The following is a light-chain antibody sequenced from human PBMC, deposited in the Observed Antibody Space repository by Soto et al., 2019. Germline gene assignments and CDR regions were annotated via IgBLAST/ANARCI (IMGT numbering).Light chain of an antibody. V-gene: IGKV3-15*01. CDR1: QSVSSN. J-gene: IGKJ4*01. CDR3: QQYNNWPRGLT. Sequence: EMVMTQSPATLSVSPGERATLSCRASQSVSSNLAWYQQKPGQAPRLLIYGASTRATGIPARFSGSGSGTEFTLTISSLQSEDFAVYYCQQYNNWPRGLTFGGGTKVDIK. CDR2: GAS.